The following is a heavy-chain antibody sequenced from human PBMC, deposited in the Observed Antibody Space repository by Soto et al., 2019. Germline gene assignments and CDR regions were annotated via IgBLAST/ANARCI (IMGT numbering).Heavy chain of an antibody. CDR1: GYSISSSNW. CDR2: IYYSGST. D-gene: IGHD3-22*01. V-gene: IGHV4-28*03. J-gene: IGHJ4*02. CDR3: ARVPSSGNHFDY. Sequence: SETLSLTCAVSGYSISSSNWWGWIRQPPGKGLEWIGYIYYSGSTYYNPSLKSRVTISVDTSKNQFSLKLSSVTAADTAVYYCARVPSSGNHFDYWGQGTLVTVSS.